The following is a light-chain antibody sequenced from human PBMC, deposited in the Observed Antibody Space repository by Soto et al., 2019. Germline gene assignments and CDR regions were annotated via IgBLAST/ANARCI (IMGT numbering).Light chain of an antibody. Sequence: EIVSTQSPASLSVSPGESVTLSVRASQSVASNLAWYQQKPGQAPRLLIYGTSTRATGVPARFSGSGSGTDFTLTISSLQAADFAVYHCQHYNNWPITFGQGTRLEI. CDR3: QHYNNWPIT. CDR1: QSVASN. CDR2: GTS. J-gene: IGKJ5*01. V-gene: IGKV3-15*01.